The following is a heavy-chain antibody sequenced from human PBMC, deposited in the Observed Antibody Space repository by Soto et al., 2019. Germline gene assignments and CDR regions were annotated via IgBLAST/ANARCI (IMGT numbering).Heavy chain of an antibody. CDR2: ISWNSGSI. V-gene: IGHV3-9*01. CDR1: GFTFDDYA. CDR3: AIDIRLLWSGESPGMDV. J-gene: IGHJ6*02. D-gene: IGHD3-10*01. Sequence: EVQLVESGGGLVQPGRSLRISCAASGFTFDDYAMHWVRQAPGKGLEWVSGISWNSGSIGYAESVKGRFTISRDNAKNSLYLQINSLMAEDTALYYCAIDIRLLWSGESPGMDVWGQGTTVTVSS.